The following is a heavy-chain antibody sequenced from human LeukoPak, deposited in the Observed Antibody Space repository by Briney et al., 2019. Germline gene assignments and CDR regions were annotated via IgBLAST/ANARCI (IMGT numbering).Heavy chain of an antibody. V-gene: IGHV4-34*01. CDR2: INHSGST. CDR3: ARGEDDSSGYYYENFDY. D-gene: IGHD3-22*01. J-gene: IGHJ4*02. Sequence: SETLSLTCAVYGGSFSGYYRSWIRQPPGKGLEWIGEINHSGSTNYNPSLKSRVTISVDTSKNQFSLKLSSVTAADTAVYYCARGEDDSSGYYYENFDYWGQGTLVTVSS. CDR1: GGSFSGYY.